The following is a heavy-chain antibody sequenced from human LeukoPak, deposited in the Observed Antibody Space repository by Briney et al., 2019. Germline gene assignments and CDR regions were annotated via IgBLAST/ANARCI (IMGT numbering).Heavy chain of an antibody. D-gene: IGHD6-13*01. CDR2: ISGSGGST. CDR1: GFTFSRYA. J-gene: IGHJ4*02. CDR3: AKDRVAAAVPYFDD. V-gene: IGHV3-23*01. Sequence: GGSLRLSCAASGFTFSRYARSWVRQAPGKGLEWVSAISGSGGSTYYADSVKGRFTISRDNSKNTLYLQMNSLRAEDTAVYYCAKDRVAAAVPYFDDWGQGTLVTVSS.